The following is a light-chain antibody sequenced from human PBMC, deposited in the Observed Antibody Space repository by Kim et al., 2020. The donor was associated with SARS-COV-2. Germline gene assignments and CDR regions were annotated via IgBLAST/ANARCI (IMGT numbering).Light chain of an antibody. CDR1: SSSIGSHF. V-gene: IGLV1-44*01. CDR3: ATWDVSLSCWV. CDR2: SDN. Sequence: GQRVTVSYSGSSSSIGSHFVNWFQPLPGTAPKLLIYSDNQRPSGVPDRFSGSKSGTSASLAISGLQSDDEADYYCATWDVSLSCWVFGGGTQLTVL. J-gene: IGLJ3*02.